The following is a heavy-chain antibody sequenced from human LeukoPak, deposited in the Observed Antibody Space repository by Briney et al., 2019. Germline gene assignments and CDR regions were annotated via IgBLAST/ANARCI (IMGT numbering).Heavy chain of an antibody. Sequence: GGSLRLSCAASGFTFSSYGMHWDRQAPGKGLEWVAVIWYDGSNKYYADSVKGRFTISRDNSKNTLYLQMYSLRAEDTAVYYCARDTDTVTTSPGYWGQGTLVTVSS. D-gene: IGHD4-17*01. CDR3: ARDTDTVTTSPGY. J-gene: IGHJ4*02. CDR2: IWYDGSNK. CDR1: GFTFSSYG. V-gene: IGHV3-33*01.